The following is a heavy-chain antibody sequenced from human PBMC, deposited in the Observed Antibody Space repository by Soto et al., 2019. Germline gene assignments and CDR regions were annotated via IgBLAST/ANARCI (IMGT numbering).Heavy chain of an antibody. CDR1: GGRLSSNT. CDR2: IIPILGIA. V-gene: IGHV1-69*02. CDR3: ARTVDSSSNDYGMDV. D-gene: IGHD3-22*01. J-gene: IGHJ6*02. Sequence: SAKVCCKDSGGRLSSNTRRWVRQEPRQGLEWMGRIIPILGIANYAQKFQGRVTITADKSTSTAYMELSSLRSEDTAVYYCARTVDSSSNDYGMDVWGQGTTVTVSS.